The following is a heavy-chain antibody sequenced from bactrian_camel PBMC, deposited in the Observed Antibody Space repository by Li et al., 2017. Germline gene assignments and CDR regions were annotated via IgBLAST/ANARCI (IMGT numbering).Heavy chain of an antibody. Sequence: VQLVESGGGLVQPGGSLSLSCAASGFVFENYAMSWVRQAPGKGPEWVSSINNAGGSTFYADSVKGRFTISRDNAEGTVTLQMSSLKSEDTAIYYCVRDRLIEYCSGGSCHATLEFAYWGQGTQVTVS. D-gene: IGHD2*01. CDR1: GFVFENYA. CDR3: VRDRLIEYCSGGSCHATLEFAY. V-gene: IGHV3S36*01. CDR2: INNAGGST. J-gene: IGHJ4*01.